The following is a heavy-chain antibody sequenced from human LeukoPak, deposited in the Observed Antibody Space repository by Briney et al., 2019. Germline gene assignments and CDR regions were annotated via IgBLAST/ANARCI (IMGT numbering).Heavy chain of an antibody. V-gene: IGHV4-38-2*02. CDR3: ARATLVGATISLDY. CDR2: IYHSGTT. J-gene: IGHJ4*02. CDR1: GYSISSGYY. D-gene: IGHD1-26*01. Sequence: SETLSLTCTVSGYSISSGYYWGWIRQPPGMGLEWIGSIYHSGTTYYSPSLKGRGTISLDTSRNQFSLKLSSVTAADTAVYYCARATLVGATISLDYWGQGTLVTVSS.